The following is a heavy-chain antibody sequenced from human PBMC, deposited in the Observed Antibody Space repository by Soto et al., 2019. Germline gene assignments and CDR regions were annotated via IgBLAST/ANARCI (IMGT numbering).Heavy chain of an antibody. CDR2: IYYSGST. CDR1: GGSVSSGSYY. CDR3: ARGGDSCSSYEFDY. V-gene: IGHV4-61*01. J-gene: IGHJ4*02. Sequence: PSETLSLTCTVSGGSVSSGSYYWSWIRQPPGKGLEWIGYIYYSGSTNYNPSLKSRVTISVDTSKNQFSLKLSSVTAADTAVYYCARGGDSCSSYEFDYWGQGTLVTVSS. D-gene: IGHD6-13*01.